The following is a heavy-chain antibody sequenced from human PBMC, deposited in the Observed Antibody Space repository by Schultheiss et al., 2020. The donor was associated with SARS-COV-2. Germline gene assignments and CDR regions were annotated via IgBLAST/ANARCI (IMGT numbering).Heavy chain of an antibody. D-gene: IGHD6-19*01. CDR3: AKVPYSSGWYFAFDI. CDR2: ISYDGSNK. J-gene: IGHJ3*02. CDR1: GFTFSSYG. V-gene: IGHV3-30*18. Sequence: GESLKISCAASGFTFSSYGMHWVRQAPGKGLEWVAVISYDGSNKYYADSVKGRFTISRDNSKNTLYLQMNSLRAEDTAVYYCAKVPYSSGWYFAFDIWGQGTMVTVSS.